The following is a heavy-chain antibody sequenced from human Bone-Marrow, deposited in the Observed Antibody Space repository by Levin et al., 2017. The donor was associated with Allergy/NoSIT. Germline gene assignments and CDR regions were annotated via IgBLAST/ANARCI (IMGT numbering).Heavy chain of an antibody. V-gene: IGHV3-15*01. CDR2: IKTKTDGGTT. CDR3: TTDPRD. Sequence: GESLKISCAASGFSFSKAWMSWVRQAPGKGLEWVGRIKTKTDGGTTDYAAPVKGRFTISRDDSKNTVYLQMNSLKTEDTAVYYCTTDPRDWGQGTQVIVSS. CDR1: GFSFSKAW. J-gene: IGHJ4*02.